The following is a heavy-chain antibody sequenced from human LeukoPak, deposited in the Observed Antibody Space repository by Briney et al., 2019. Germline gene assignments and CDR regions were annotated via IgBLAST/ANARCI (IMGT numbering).Heavy chain of an antibody. CDR3: ARGHPSDYYFDY. D-gene: IGHD3-10*01. CDR1: GGSFSGYY. CDR2: INHSGST. Sequence: TSETLSLTCAVYGGSFSGYYWSWIRQAPGKGLEWIGEINHSGSTNYNPSLKSRVTISVDTSKNQFSLKLSSVTAADTAVYYCARGHPSDYYFDYWGQGTLVTVSS. V-gene: IGHV4-34*01. J-gene: IGHJ4*02.